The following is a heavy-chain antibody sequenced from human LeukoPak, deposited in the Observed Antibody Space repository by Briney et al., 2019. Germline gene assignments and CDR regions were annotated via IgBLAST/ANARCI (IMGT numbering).Heavy chain of an antibody. V-gene: IGHV4-59*01. CDR3: ARERDYGDYHWFDP. Sequence: PSETLSLTCTVSGGSISSYYWSWIRQPPGKGLEWIGYIYYSGSTNYNPSLKSRVTISVDTSKNQFSLKLSSVTAADTAVYYCARERDYGDYHWFDPWGQGTLVTVSS. CDR2: IYYSGST. D-gene: IGHD4-17*01. J-gene: IGHJ5*02. CDR1: GGSISSYY.